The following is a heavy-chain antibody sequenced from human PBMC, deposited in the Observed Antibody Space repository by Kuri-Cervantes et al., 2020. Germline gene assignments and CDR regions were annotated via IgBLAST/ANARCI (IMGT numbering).Heavy chain of an antibody. CDR2: IYWDDDK. Sequence: SGPTLVKPTQTLTLTCTFSGFSLSTSGVGVGWIRQPPGKALEWLALIYWDDDKRYGPSLKSRLTITKDTSKNQVVLTMTNMDPVDTATYYCVRRVGASYLEGYMDVWGKGTTVTVSS. V-gene: IGHV2-5*05. CDR1: GFSLSTSGVG. D-gene: IGHD1-26*01. J-gene: IGHJ6*03. CDR3: VRRVGASYLEGYMDV.